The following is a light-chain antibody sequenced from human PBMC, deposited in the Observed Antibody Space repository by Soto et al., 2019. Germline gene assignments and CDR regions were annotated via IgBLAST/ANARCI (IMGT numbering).Light chain of an antibody. Sequence: AIQMTQSPSSLSASLGDRVTITCRASQGIRNDLGWYQQKPGKAPKLLIYEASSLESGVPSRFSGSGSGTEFTLTISSLQPDDFATYYCQQYKDYETFGQGTKVDIK. V-gene: IGKV1-6*01. CDR2: EAS. CDR3: QQYKDYET. CDR1: QGIRND. J-gene: IGKJ1*01.